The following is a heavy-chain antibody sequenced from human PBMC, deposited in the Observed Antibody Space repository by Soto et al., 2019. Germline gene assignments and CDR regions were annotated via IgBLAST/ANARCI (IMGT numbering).Heavy chain of an antibody. V-gene: IGHV4-30-4*01. D-gene: IGHD6-6*01. CDR3: ARAGIAARPAAFDI. Sequence: SSETLSLTCTVSGGSISSGDYYWSWIRQPPGKGLEWIGYIYYSGSTYYNPSLKSRVTISVDTSKNQFSLKLSSVTAADTAVYYCARAGIAARPAAFDIWGQGTMVTVSS. CDR2: IYYSGST. J-gene: IGHJ3*02. CDR1: GGSISSGDYY.